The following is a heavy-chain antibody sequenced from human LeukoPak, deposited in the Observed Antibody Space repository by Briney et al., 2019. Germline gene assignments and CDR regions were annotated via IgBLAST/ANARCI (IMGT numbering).Heavy chain of an antibody. CDR3: AKDRGSAILLTLYYYYYMDV. J-gene: IGHJ6*03. CDR1: GFTFSSYG. D-gene: IGHD2-2*02. Sequence: PGGSLRLSCAASGFTFSSYGMHWVRQAPGKGLEWVAFIRYDGSNKYYADSVKGRFTISRDNSKNTLYLQMNSLRAEDTAVYYCAKDRGSAILLTLYYYYYMDVWGKGTTVTVSS. CDR2: IRYDGSNK. V-gene: IGHV3-30*02.